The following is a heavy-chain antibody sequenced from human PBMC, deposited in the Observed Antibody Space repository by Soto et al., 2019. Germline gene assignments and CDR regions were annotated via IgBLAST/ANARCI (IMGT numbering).Heavy chain of an antibody. CDR1: GGSFSGYY. D-gene: IGHD1-26*01. J-gene: IGHJ4*02. CDR3: ARCYGAALFDY. Sequence: QVQLQQWGAGLLKPSETLSLTCAVDGGSFSGYYWCWFRQPPGKGLEWIGEFNHSGSTNYNPALKSRVTISVDTSKNQCSLKLSSVTAADTAVYYCARCYGAALFDYWGQGTLVTVSS. CDR2: FNHSGST. V-gene: IGHV4-34*01.